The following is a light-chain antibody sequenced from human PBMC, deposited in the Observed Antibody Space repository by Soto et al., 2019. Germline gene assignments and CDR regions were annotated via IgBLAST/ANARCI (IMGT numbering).Light chain of an antibody. Sequence: EIVMTQSPAPLSVSPGETVTLSCRCSQSVSNSYLAWYQQKPGQAPRLLIYGASRRATGIPDRFSGSGSGTDFTLTISSLQPEDFATYYCQQSYSTPPTLGQGTKVDIK. CDR3: QQSYSTPPT. V-gene: IGKV3-20*01. CDR2: GAS. J-gene: IGKJ1*01. CDR1: QSVSNSY.